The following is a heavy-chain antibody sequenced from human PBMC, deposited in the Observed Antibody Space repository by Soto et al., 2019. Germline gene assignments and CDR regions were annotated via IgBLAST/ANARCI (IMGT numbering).Heavy chain of an antibody. CDR2: INPSGGSP. Sequence: ASVKVSCKASGYTFTQNYIHWVRQAPGQGLEWLGVINPSGGSPGYAQKFQGRVSLTIDTSASTVYMELSSLRSEDTAVYYCARDLDGGRGMGNHFYYYGVDAWGQGTTVTVSS. CDR1: GYTFTQNY. CDR3: ARDLDGGRGMGNHFYYYGVDA. J-gene: IGHJ6*02. D-gene: IGHD1-1*01. V-gene: IGHV1-46*01.